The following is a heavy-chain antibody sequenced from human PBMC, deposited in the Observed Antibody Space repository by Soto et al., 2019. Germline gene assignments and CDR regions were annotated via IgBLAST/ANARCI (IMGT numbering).Heavy chain of an antibody. CDR3: ARDRGLVVARDAFDI. Sequence: EVQLVESGGGLVKPGGSLRLSCAASGFTFSSYSMNWVRQAPGKGLEWVSSISSSSSYIYYADSVKGRFTISRDNAKNSLYLQMNSPRAEDTAVYYCARDRGLVVARDAFDIWGQGTMVTVSS. V-gene: IGHV3-21*01. J-gene: IGHJ3*02. D-gene: IGHD2-15*01. CDR2: ISSSSSYI. CDR1: GFTFSSYS.